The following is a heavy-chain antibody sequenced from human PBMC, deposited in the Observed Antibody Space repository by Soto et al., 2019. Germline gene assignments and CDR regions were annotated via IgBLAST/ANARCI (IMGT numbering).Heavy chain of an antibody. V-gene: IGHV1-69*01. J-gene: IGHJ5*02. CDR2: IILALGTP. D-gene: IGHD2-8*01. CDR3: GRYCTNTKCRGGYYLDL. CDR1: GDSFTNYA. Sequence: QVLLVQSGAEMKQPGSSVSVSCRASGDSFTNYAFTWVRQAPGQGPEWLGGIILALGTPHHSQRFPGRLTITADESSSTVYMELGSLRLDDTAVYYCGRYCTNTKCRGGYYLDLWGQGTLLTVSS.